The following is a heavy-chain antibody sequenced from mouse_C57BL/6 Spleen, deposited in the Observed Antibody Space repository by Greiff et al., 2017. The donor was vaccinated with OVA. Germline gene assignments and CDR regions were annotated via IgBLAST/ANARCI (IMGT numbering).Heavy chain of an antibody. CDR2: INYDGSST. CDR3: ARDGARQLRLGYFDY. D-gene: IGHD3-2*02. Sequence: EVQRVESEGGLVQPGSSMKLSCTASGFTFSDYYMAWVRQVPEKGLEWVANINYDGSSTYYLDSLKSRFIISRDNAKNILYLQMSSLKSEDTATYYCARDGARQLRLGYFDYWGQGTTLTVSS. CDR1: GFTFSDYY. J-gene: IGHJ2*01. V-gene: IGHV5-16*01.